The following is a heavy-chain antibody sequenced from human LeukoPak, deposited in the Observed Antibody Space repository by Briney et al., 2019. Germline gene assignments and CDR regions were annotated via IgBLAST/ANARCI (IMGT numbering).Heavy chain of an antibody. Sequence: ASVKVSCKASGYTFTGYYMHWLRQAPGQGLEWMGWINPNSGGTNYAQKFQGRVTMTRDTSISTAYMELSRLRSDDTAVYYCATDSGIAVAHGGDYWGQGTLVTVSS. CDR3: ATDSGIAVAHGGDY. J-gene: IGHJ4*02. D-gene: IGHD6-19*01. V-gene: IGHV1-2*02. CDR2: INPNSGGT. CDR1: GYTFTGYY.